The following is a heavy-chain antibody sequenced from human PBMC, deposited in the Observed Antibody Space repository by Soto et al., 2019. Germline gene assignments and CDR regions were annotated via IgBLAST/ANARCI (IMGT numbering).Heavy chain of an antibody. CDR2: IWSDGSKE. J-gene: IGHJ5*02. CDR1: GLPFSASG. CDR3: ARDKGTTCLDT. Sequence: GGSLRLSCAASGLPFSASGMHWVGQAPGKGLEWVAMIWSDGSKEYYADSVKGRFTITRDNSKNMIFLQMDSLRAEDTAVYYCARDKGTTCLDTWGQGNMVTVSS. D-gene: IGHD1-26*01. V-gene: IGHV3-33*01.